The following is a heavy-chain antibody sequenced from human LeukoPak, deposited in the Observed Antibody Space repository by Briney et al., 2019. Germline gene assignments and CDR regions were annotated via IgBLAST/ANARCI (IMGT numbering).Heavy chain of an antibody. CDR2: IIAILDTA. V-gene: IGHV1-69*08. J-gene: IGHJ5*02. CDR3: VRSGYDYDWFDP. Sequence: GCSVKLSCKASGGSFSDYSMSWVRQAPGQGLEWMGRIIAILDTAHYAQKFQGRFTITADKSTTTVYMELSSLRSDDTAVYYCVRSGYDYDWFDPWGQGTLVTVSS. CDR1: GGSFSDYS. D-gene: IGHD5-12*01.